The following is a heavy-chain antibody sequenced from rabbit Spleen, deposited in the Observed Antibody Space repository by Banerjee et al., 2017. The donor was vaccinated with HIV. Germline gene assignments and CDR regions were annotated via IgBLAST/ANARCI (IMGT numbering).Heavy chain of an antibody. CDR3: TREDVGGSIIW. CDR1: GLDFSSYH. V-gene: IGHV1S40*01. CDR2: IDSGSSGST. Sequence: QSLEESGGDLVQPGASLTLTCTASGLDFSSYHMCWVRQAPGKGLEWIGCIDSGSSGSTWYASWVKGRFTISKTSSITVDLKMTSLTAADTATYFCTREDVGGSIIWWGQGTLVTV. J-gene: IGHJ4*01. D-gene: IGHD1-1*01.